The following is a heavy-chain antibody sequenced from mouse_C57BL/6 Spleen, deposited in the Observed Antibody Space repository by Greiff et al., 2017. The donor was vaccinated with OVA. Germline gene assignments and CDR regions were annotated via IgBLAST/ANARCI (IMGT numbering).Heavy chain of an antibody. D-gene: IGHD1-1*01. J-gene: IGHJ1*03. CDR2: IYPRDGST. Sequence: QVQLQQSGPELVKPGASVKLSCKASGYNFKSYDINWVKQRPGQGLELIGWIYPRDGSTKYNEKFKGKATLTVDTSSSTAYMELHSLTSEDSAVYFCARSFITTVVGRYFDVWGTGTTVTVSS. V-gene: IGHV1-85*01. CDR1: GYNFKSYD. CDR3: ARSFITTVVGRYFDV.